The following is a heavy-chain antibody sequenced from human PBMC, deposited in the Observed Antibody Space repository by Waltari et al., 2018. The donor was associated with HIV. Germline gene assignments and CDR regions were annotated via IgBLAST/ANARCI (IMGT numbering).Heavy chain of an antibody. CDR3: ARGALPGLFDY. CDR1: GGSFTAYS. Sequence: QVQLQQWGAGLLKPSETLSLTCAVYGGSFTAYSWNWIRQSPGKGLEWIGEINPSGSTNHKASLKSRVTISVDASKNQFSLKLTSVTAADMALYYCARGALPGLFDYWGQGTLVTVSS. CDR2: INPSGST. J-gene: IGHJ4*02. D-gene: IGHD2-2*01. V-gene: IGHV4-34*01.